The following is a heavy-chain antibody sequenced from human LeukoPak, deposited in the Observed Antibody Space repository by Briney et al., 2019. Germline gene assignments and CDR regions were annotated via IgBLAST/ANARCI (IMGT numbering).Heavy chain of an antibody. Sequence: PGGSLRLSCAASGFTFSSYAMHWVRQAPGKGLGWVAVISYDGSNKYYADSVKGRFTISRDNSKNTLYLQMNSLRAEDTAVYYCARTLPYYYDSSGYFDYWGQGTLVTVSS. D-gene: IGHD3-22*01. V-gene: IGHV3-30*07. J-gene: IGHJ4*02. CDR1: GFTFSSYA. CDR3: ARTLPYYYDSSGYFDY. CDR2: ISYDGSNK.